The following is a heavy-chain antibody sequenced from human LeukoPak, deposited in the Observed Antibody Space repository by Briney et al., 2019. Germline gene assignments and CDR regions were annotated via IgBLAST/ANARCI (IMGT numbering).Heavy chain of an antibody. CDR3: AKEGERSSWGDNDAFDI. CDR1: GFTFSSYA. D-gene: IGHD6-13*01. CDR2: ISGSGAST. J-gene: IGHJ3*02. Sequence: GGSLRLSCAASGFTFSSYAMSWVRQAPGKGLEWVSTISGSGASTYYADSVKGRFTISRDNSKNTLYLQMNSLRAEDTAVYYCAKEGERSSWGDNDAFDIWGQGTMLTVSS. V-gene: IGHV3-23*01.